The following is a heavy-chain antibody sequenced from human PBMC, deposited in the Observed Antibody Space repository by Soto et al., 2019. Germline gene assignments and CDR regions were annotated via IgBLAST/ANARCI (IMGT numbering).Heavy chain of an antibody. Sequence: SQPLSLTCAISGDSVSSNSAAWNWIRQSPSRGLEWLGRTYYRSKWYNDYAVSVKSRISINPDTSKNQFSLQLNSVTPEDTAVYYCARVGLAFGSGYYYGMDVWGQGTTVTVSS. CDR1: GDSVSSNSAA. CDR2: TYYRSKWYN. CDR3: ARVGLAFGSGYYYGMDV. V-gene: IGHV6-1*01. J-gene: IGHJ6*02. D-gene: IGHD5-12*01.